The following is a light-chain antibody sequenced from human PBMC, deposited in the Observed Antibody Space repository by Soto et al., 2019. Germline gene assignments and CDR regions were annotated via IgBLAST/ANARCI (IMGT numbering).Light chain of an antibody. V-gene: IGKV2-28*01. Sequence: DVVMTQSPLSLPVTPGEPASISWRSSQSLLHSNGFNYLDWYVQKPGQSPQLLISLASTRASGVPDRFSGSASGTDFTLNISRVEAEDVGVYFCMQALQAWTFGQGTKVDIK. J-gene: IGKJ1*01. CDR1: QSLLHSNGFNY. CDR3: MQALQAWT. CDR2: LAS.